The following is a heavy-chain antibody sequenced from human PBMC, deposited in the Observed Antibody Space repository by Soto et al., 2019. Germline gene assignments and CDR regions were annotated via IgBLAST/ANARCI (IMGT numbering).Heavy chain of an antibody. V-gene: IGHV3-74*01. CDR2: IGSDGSPT. CDR1: GFTFSSYW. CDR3: ERGRGYGDYFYFDY. D-gene: IGHD4-17*01. Sequence: EVQLVESGGGLVQPGGSLRLSCAASGFTFSSYWIHWVRQAPGKGLVWVSRIGSDGSPTRYADSVKGRFTISRDNAKNTLYLQMSSLRAEDTAVYYCERGRGYGDYFYFDYWGQGTPVTVSS. J-gene: IGHJ4*02.